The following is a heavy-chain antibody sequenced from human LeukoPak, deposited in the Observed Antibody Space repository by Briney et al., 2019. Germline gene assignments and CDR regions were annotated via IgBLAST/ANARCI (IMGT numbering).Heavy chain of an antibody. J-gene: IGHJ3*02. D-gene: IGHD3-10*01. CDR1: GFTFSTHG. V-gene: IGHV3-30*02. CDR3: AKEGDFYGSGSYRDGFDI. Sequence: GGSLRLSCAASGFTFSTHGMHWVRQAPGKGLEWVAFIRYDGINKYYADSVKGRFTISRDSFKNTLYLQMNSLRPEDTAVYYCAKEGDFYGSGSYRDGFDIWGQGTRATVSS. CDR2: IRYDGINK.